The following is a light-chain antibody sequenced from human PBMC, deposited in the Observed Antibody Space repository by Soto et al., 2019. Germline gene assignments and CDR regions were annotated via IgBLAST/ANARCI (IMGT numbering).Light chain of an antibody. V-gene: IGKV3-20*01. CDR1: QNVANNY. CDR3: EQYGSTPLT. CDR2: DAS. J-gene: IGKJ4*01. Sequence: EIVLTQSPGTLSLSPGERATLSCRASQNVANNYLAWYQQKPGQAPRFLIYDASSRATGIPDRFSGSGSGTDFTLTISRLEPEDFAVYYCEQYGSTPLTFGGGIKVEIK.